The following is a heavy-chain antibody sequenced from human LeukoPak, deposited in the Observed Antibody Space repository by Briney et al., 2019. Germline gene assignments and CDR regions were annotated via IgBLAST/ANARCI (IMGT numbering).Heavy chain of an antibody. V-gene: IGHV3-48*04. D-gene: IGHD6-19*01. CDR1: GFTFSTYS. Sequence: PGGSLRLSCAGSGFTFSTYSMNWVRQAPGKGLEWVSYISSSSSTIYYADSVKGRFTISRDNAKNSLYLQMNSLRAEDTAVYYCARDSGGSGWYVPYYYYGMDVWGQGTTVTVSS. CDR2: ISSSSSTI. J-gene: IGHJ6*02. CDR3: ARDSGGSGWYVPYYYYGMDV.